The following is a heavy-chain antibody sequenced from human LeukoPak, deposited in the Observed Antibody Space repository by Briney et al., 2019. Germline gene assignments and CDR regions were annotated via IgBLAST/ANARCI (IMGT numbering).Heavy chain of an antibody. CDR2: IYYSGST. D-gene: IGHD4-17*01. V-gene: IGHV4-59*08. J-gene: IGHJ3*02. CDR3: ARWTTAVTRYAFDI. CDR1: GGSISSYY. Sequence: SETLSLTCTVSGGSISSYYWSWIRQPPGKGLEWIGYIYYSGSTNYNPSLKSRVTISVDTSKNQFSLKLSSVTAADTAVYYCARWTTAVTRYAFDIWGQGTMVTVSS.